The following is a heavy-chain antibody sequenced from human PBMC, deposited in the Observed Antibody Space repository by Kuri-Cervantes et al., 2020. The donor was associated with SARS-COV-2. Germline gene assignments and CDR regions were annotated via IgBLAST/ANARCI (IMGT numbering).Heavy chain of an antibody. Sequence: ASVKVSCKVSGGTFTTYAITWVRQAPGQGLEWMGWISAYNGNTNYAQKLQGRVTMTTDTSTSTAYMELRSLRSDDTAVYYCARFQSSRGKPYYYYGMDVWGKGTTVTVSS. V-gene: IGHV1-18*01. CDR3: ARFQSSRGKPYYYYGMDV. D-gene: IGHD6-6*01. J-gene: IGHJ6*04. CDR1: GGTFTTYA. CDR2: ISAYNGNT.